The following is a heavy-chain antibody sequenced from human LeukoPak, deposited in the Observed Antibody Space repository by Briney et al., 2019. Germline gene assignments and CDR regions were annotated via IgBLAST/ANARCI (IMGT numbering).Heavy chain of an antibody. Sequence: SQTLSLTCAVSGASINSGAYSWTWIGPRPGEGLEFIGNISYTGDTYFNPSLKSRVAFSVDTSKSHFSLRLTSVTAADAAFYYCARLTPLYGLDYWGQGILATVSS. J-gene: IGHJ4*02. CDR2: ISYTGDT. CDR3: ARLTPLYGLDY. CDR1: GASINSGAYS. V-gene: IGHV4-31*11. D-gene: IGHD2-2*02.